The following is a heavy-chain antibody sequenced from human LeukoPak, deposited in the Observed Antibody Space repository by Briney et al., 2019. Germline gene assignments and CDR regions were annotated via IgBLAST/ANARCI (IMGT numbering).Heavy chain of an antibody. Sequence: PGGSLRLSYAASGFTFSRYALSGVHPAPAKGVEGVSCICGRGDSTYYADSLKGPFPLSRDNSQSTVYLQLSSLRAEDTAGYYCAREKGYSYVPFDFWGQGTLVTVSS. CDR1: GFTFSRYA. J-gene: IGHJ4*02. D-gene: IGHD5-18*01. V-gene: IGHV3-23*01. CDR2: ICGRGDST. CDR3: AREKGYSYVPFDF.